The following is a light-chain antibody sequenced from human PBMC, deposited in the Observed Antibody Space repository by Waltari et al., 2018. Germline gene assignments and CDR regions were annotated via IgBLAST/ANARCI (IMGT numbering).Light chain of an antibody. CDR3: QQYDNVPLT. Sequence: DIQMTQSPSSLSASVGDRVTITCQASQDINNYLNWYQHKPGKAPKLLIYDASDLELGVPSRFSGSGSATDFTLSISSLQPEDVGTYYCQQYDNVPLTFGPGTKVDIK. J-gene: IGKJ3*01. V-gene: IGKV1-33*01. CDR1: QDINNY. CDR2: DAS.